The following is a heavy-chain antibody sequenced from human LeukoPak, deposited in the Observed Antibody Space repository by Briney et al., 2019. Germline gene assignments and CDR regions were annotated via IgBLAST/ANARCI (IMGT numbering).Heavy chain of an antibody. J-gene: IGHJ6*02. Sequence: GGSLRLSCAASGFTFSSYGMHWVRQAPGKGLEWVAVISYDGSNKYYADSVKGRFTISRDNSKNTLYLQMNSLRAEDTAVYYCAKGGPMVRGVEPNYYYYGMDVWGQGTTVTVSS. CDR3: AKGGPMVRGVEPNYYYYGMDV. CDR2: ISYDGSNK. D-gene: IGHD3-10*01. CDR1: GFTFSSYG. V-gene: IGHV3-30*18.